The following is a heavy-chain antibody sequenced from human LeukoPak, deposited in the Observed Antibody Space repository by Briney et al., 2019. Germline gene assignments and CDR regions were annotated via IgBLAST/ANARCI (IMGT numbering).Heavy chain of an antibody. CDR3: ARDWGLLDYYGMDV. J-gene: IGHJ6*04. CDR2: IYSGGST. CDR1: GFTVSSNY. D-gene: IGHD3-16*01. Sequence: PGGSLRLSCAASGFTVSSNYMSWVRQAPGKGXXXXSVIYSGGSTYYADSVKGRFTISRDNSKNTLYLQMNSLRAEDTAVYYCARDWGLLDYYGMDVWGKGTTVTVSS. V-gene: IGHV3-53*01.